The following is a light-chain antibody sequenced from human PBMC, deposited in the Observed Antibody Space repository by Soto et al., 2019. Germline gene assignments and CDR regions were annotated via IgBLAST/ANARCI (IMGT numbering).Light chain of an antibody. V-gene: IGKV3-20*01. Sequence: ELVLTQSPGTLSLSPGERATLSCRASQSVSSSYLAWYQQKPGQAPRLLIYGASSRATGIPDRFSGSGSGTDFTLTISRLEPEDFAVYYCQQYGSSPPYTFGQATKLEIK. J-gene: IGKJ2*01. CDR2: GAS. CDR3: QQYGSSPPYT. CDR1: QSVSSSY.